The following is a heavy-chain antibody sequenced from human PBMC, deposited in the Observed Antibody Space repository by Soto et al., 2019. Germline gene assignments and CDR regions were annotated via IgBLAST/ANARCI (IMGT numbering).Heavy chain of an antibody. Sequence: GGSLRLSCAASGFTFSSYWMHWVRQAPGKGLVWVSRINSDGSSTSYADSVKGRFTISRDNAKNTLYLQMNSLRAEDTAVYYCARGRVTGYDFWSGYPKREDAFDIWGQGTMVTVPS. J-gene: IGHJ3*02. CDR1: GFTFSSYW. D-gene: IGHD3-3*01. CDR3: ARGRVTGYDFWSGYPKREDAFDI. V-gene: IGHV3-74*01. CDR2: INSDGSST.